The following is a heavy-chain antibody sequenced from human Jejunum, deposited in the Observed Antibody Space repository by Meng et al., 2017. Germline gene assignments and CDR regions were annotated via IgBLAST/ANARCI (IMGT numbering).Heavy chain of an antibody. D-gene: IGHD6-19*01. CDR3: AGETVAVAGKTGVDY. CDR2: DYYTGGA. J-gene: IGHJ4*02. V-gene: IGHV4-61*01. CDR1: GASINNGSYF. Sequence: GSLRLSCTVSGASINNGSYFWSWIRQPPGKGLEWIGYDYYTGGATYSPSLKSRVTITRNTSMNHFSLRLTSVATADTAVYYCAGETVAVAGKTGVDYWGQGTLVTVSS.